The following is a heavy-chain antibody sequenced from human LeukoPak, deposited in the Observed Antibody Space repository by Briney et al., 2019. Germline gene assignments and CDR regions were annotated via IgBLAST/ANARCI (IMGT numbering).Heavy chain of an antibody. CDR3: ARERFGELLGIDY. Sequence: GGSLRLSCAASGFTFSSYEMNWVRQAPGKGLEWVSYISSSGSTIYYADSVKGRFTISRDNAKNSPYLQMNSLRAEDTAVYYCARERFGELLGIDYWGQGTLSPSPQ. J-gene: IGHJ4*02. D-gene: IGHD3-10*01. V-gene: IGHV3-48*03. CDR1: GFTFSSYE. CDR2: ISSSGSTI.